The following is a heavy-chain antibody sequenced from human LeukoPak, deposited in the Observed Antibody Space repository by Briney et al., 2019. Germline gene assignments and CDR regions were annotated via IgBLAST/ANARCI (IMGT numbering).Heavy chain of an antibody. CDR2: IYYSGST. CDR1: GGSISSSSYY. D-gene: IGHD1-26*01. J-gene: IGHJ4*02. V-gene: IGHV4-39*02. CDR3: AREKEWELTGDY. Sequence: PSETLSLTCTVSGGSISSSSYYWGWIRQPPGKGLEWIGSIYYSGSTYYNPSLKSRVTISVDTSKNQFSLKLSSVTAADTAVYYCAREKEWELTGDYWGQGTLVTVSS.